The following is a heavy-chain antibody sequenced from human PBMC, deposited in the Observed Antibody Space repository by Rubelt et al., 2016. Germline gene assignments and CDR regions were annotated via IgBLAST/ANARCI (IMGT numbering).Heavy chain of an antibody. CDR2: IYHSGST. Sequence: QVQLQESGPGLVKPSETLSLTCTVSGYSISSGYYWGWIRQPPGKGLEWIGSIYHSGSTYYNPSLKSRVTISVDTSKNQFSLKLSSVTAADTAVYYCARDHSSGWYLEGFFDYWGQGTLVTVSS. V-gene: IGHV4-38-2*02. CDR3: ARDHSSGWYLEGFFDY. D-gene: IGHD6-19*01. J-gene: IGHJ4*02. CDR1: GYSISSGYY.